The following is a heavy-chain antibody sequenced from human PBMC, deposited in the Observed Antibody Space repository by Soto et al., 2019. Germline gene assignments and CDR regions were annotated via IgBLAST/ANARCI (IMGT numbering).Heavy chain of an antibody. J-gene: IGHJ4*01. Sequence: QVQLVQSGAEVKKPGASVKVSCKASGYTFSSYDINWVRQATGQGLEWMGWMNPNSGNTGYAQKFQGRVTMTRKTSLSTADMYASSLRSVDTDVYYAANGPYGSTGHNYWGQETLVIV. V-gene: IGHV1-8*01. CDR1: GYTFSSYD. D-gene: IGHD1-1*01. CDR3: ANGPYGSTGHNY. CDR2: MNPNSGNT.